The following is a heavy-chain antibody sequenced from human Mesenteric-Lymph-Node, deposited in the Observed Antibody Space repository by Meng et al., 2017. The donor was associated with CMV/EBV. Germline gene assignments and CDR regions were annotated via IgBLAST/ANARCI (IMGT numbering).Heavy chain of an antibody. J-gene: IGHJ4*02. CDR3: ARASYFDFWSGLDY. Sequence: GESLKISCAVSGFTFSDCGVHWVRQAPGKGLEWVAVISYDGSNKFYADSVKGRFTISRDNSKNTLYLQLNSLRAEDAAVYYCARASYFDFWSGLDYWGQGPTVTVSS. CDR1: GFTFSDCG. CDR2: ISYDGSNK. D-gene: IGHD3-3*01. V-gene: IGHV3-30*19.